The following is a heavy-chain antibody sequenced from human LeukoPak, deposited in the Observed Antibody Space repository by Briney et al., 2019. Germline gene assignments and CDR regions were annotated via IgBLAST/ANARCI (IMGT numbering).Heavy chain of an antibody. Sequence: GGSLRLSCATSGFTFSSYSMNWVRQAPGKGLEWASYISSSSSSTIYYADSVKGRLTISRDNAKNSVYLQIHNLRAEDTAVYYCARDLGWLQSDYWGQGTLVTVSS. D-gene: IGHD5-24*01. CDR1: GFTFSSYS. CDR3: ARDLGWLQSDY. V-gene: IGHV3-48*04. CDR2: ISSSSSSTI. J-gene: IGHJ4*02.